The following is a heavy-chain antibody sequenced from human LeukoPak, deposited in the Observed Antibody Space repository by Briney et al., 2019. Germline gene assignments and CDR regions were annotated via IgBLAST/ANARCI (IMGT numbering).Heavy chain of an antibody. J-gene: IGHJ4*02. D-gene: IGHD3-9*01. CDR3: AKAMTSSTYYFDS. CDR1: GFTFRSCA. Sequence: PGGSLRLSCTASGFTFRSCAMNWVRQAPGKGLEWVSVISLNDGSTYYADSVRGRFTISRDNSENTLFLQMNGLRAEDTAIYYCAKAMTSSTYYFDSWGQGTLVTVSS. V-gene: IGHV3-23*01. CDR2: ISLNDGST.